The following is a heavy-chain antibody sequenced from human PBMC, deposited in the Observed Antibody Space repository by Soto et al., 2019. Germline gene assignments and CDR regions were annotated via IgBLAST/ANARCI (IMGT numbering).Heavy chain of an antibody. Sequence: SETLSLTCAVYGGSFSGYYWSWIRQPPGKGLEWIGEINHSGSTNYNPSLKSRVTISVDTSKNQFSLKLSSVTAADTAVYYCARRPRAAAGTIDYWGQGTLVTVSS. D-gene: IGHD6-13*01. CDR2: INHSGST. CDR1: GGSFSGYY. CDR3: ARRPRAAAGTIDY. J-gene: IGHJ4*02. V-gene: IGHV4-34*01.